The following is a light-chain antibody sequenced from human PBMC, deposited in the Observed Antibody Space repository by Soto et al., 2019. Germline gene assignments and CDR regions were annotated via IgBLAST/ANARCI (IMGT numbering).Light chain of an antibody. CDR2: AAA. J-gene: IGKJ3*01. V-gene: IGKV1-39*01. CDR3: HQSYNNPFT. Sequence: DIQMTQSPFSLSASVGDGVTITCRTSQSSSSYLNWYQQKPGKAHKLLIYAAASLKSGVPSRFSGSGSRTDGTLTSSNLQPDDSATYYYHQSYNNPFTFGPGTKVDIK. CDR1: QSSSSY.